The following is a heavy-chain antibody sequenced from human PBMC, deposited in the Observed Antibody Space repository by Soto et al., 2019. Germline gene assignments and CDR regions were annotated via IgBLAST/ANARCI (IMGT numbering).Heavy chain of an antibody. Sequence: PGGSLRLSCAASGFTFSSYRMNWVRQAPGKGLEWVSSISSSSSYIYYADSVKGRFTISRDNAKNSLYLQMNSLRAEDTAVYYCATLPPHDAFDIWGQGTMVTVSS. CDR2: ISSSSSYI. CDR3: ATLPPHDAFDI. V-gene: IGHV3-21*01. J-gene: IGHJ3*02. CDR1: GFTFSSYR.